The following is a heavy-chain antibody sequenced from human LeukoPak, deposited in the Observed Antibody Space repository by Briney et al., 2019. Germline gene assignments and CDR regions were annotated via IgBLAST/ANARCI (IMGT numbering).Heavy chain of an antibody. J-gene: IGHJ6*03. D-gene: IGHD6-13*01. CDR1: GGSISSYY. CDR3: AREGSGLAAAGRGAYYYYMDV. V-gene: IGHV4-4*07. CDR2: IYTSGST. Sequence: SETLSLTCTVSGGSISSYYWSWIRQPAGMGLEWIGRIYTSGSTNYNPTLKSRSTMSVDTSKTQFSLKLSSVTAADTAVYYCAREGSGLAAAGRGAYYYYMDVWGKGTTVTVSS.